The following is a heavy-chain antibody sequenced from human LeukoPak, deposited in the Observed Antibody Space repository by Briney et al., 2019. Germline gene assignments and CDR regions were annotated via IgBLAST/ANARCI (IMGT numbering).Heavy chain of an antibody. D-gene: IGHD2-2*01. Sequence: GGSLRLSCAASGFTFSSYWMSWVRQAPGKGLEWVANIKQDGREKYYVDSVKGRFTISRDNAKNSLYLQMNNLRAEDTAVYYCARDRGSSTNRYPPHYWGQGTLVTVSS. CDR2: IKQDGREK. V-gene: IGHV3-7*03. J-gene: IGHJ4*02. CDR1: GFTFSSYW. CDR3: ARDRGSSTNRYPPHY.